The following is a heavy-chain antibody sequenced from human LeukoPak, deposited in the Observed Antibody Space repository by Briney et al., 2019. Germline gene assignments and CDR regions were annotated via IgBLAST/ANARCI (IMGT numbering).Heavy chain of an antibody. CDR1: GLIISGNA. J-gene: IGHJ6*03. D-gene: IGHD3-10*01. Sequence: GGSLRLSCAASGLIISGNAMLWVRQAPGKGLEYVSAINSNGNSTYYANSVKGRFTLSRDNSKNTLYLEMGSLRPEDMAVYYCARGYKGYMDVWGKGTTVTVSS. CDR2: INSNGNST. V-gene: IGHV3-64*01. CDR3: ARGYKGYMDV.